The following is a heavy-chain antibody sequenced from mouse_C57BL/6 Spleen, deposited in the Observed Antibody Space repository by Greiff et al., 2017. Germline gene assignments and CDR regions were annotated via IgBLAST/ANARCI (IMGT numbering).Heavy chain of an antibody. CDR3: AHYGSSYDDAMDD. D-gene: IGHD1-1*01. Sequence: QAQLQESGPELVKPGASVKISCKASGYAFSSSWMNWVKQRPGKGLEWIGRIYPGDGDTNYNGKFKGKATLTADKSSSTAYMQLSSLTYEDSAVDDCAHYGSSYDDAMDDWGQGTSVTVSS. CDR1: GYAFSSSW. CDR2: IYPGDGDT. V-gene: IGHV1-82*01. J-gene: IGHJ4*01.